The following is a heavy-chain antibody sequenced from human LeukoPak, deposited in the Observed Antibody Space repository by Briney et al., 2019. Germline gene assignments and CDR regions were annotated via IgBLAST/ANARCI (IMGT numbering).Heavy chain of an antibody. Sequence: GGSLRLSCAASGFTFSSYGMHWVRQAPGKGLEWVALISFDGTNKFYADSVKGRFTISRDNSKNTLYLQMNSLRAEDTAVNYCAKDGEGGTGPYFFDYWGQGTLVTVSS. CDR2: ISFDGTNK. D-gene: IGHD2-8*02. CDR3: AKDGEGGTGPYFFDY. J-gene: IGHJ4*02. CDR1: GFTFSSYG. V-gene: IGHV3-30*18.